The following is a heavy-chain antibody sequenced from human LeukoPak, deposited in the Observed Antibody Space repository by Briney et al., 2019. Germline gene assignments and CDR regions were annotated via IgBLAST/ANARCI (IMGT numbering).Heavy chain of an antibody. V-gene: IGHV4-59*12. J-gene: IGHJ3*02. CDR1: GGSISSYY. CDR2: IYYSGST. CDR3: ARGSDAFDI. Sequence: SETLSLTCTVSGGSISSYYWSWIRQPPGKGLEWIGYIYYSGSTNYNPSLKSRVTISVDTSKNQFSLQLNSVTPEDTAVYYCARGSDAFDIWGQGTMVTVSS.